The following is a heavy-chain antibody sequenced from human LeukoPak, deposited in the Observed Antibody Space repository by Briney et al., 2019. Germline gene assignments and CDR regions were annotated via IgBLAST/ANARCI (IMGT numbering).Heavy chain of an antibody. CDR1: GGSISSYY. J-gene: IGHJ4*02. CDR2: IYYSGST. D-gene: IGHD6-19*01. V-gene: IGHV4-59*01. Sequence: SETLSLTCTVSGGSISSYYWSWIRRPPGKGLEWIGYIYYSGSTNYNPSLKSRVTISVDTSKNQFSLKLSSVTAADTAVYYCARDSVAGHLGYWGQGTLVTVSS. CDR3: ARDSVAGHLGY.